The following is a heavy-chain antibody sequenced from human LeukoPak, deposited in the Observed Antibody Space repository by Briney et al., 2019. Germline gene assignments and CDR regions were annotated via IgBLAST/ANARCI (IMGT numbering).Heavy chain of an antibody. D-gene: IGHD3-22*01. V-gene: IGHV3-21*04. J-gene: IGHJ4*02. CDR1: GFTFSSYS. CDR3: AKTGGYYYDSSGPGDY. CDR2: ISSSSSYI. Sequence: GGSLRLSCAASGFTFSSYSMNWVRQAPGKGLEWVSSISSSSSYIYYADSVKGRFTISRDNAKNTLYLQMNSLRAEDTAVYYCAKTGGYYYDSSGPGDYWGQGTLVTVSS.